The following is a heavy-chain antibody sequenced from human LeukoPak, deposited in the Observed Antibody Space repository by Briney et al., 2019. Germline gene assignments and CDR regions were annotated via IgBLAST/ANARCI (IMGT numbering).Heavy chain of an antibody. Sequence: PSETLSLTCTVSGGSISSSSYYWGWIRQPPGKGLEWIGSIYYSESTYYNPSLKSRVTISVDTSKNQFSLKLSSVTAADTAVYYCASLRFYYNWNDIDYWGQGTLVTVSS. J-gene: IGHJ4*02. CDR2: IYYSEST. V-gene: IGHV4-39*01. CDR3: ASLRFYYNWNDIDY. D-gene: IGHD1-1*01. CDR1: GGSISSSSYY.